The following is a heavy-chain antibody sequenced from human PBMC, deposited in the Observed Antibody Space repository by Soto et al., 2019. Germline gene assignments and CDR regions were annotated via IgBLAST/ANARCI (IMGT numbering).Heavy chain of an antibody. CDR2: ISGSGGST. CDR3: ARYNLEPYYFDY. CDR1: GFTFSSYA. D-gene: IGHD3-3*01. Sequence: GGSLRLSCAASGFTFSSYAMSWVRQAPGKGLEWVSAISGSGGSTYYADSVKGRFTISRDNSKNTLYLQMNSLRAEDTAVYYCARYNLEPYYFDYWGQGTLVTVSS. J-gene: IGHJ4*02. V-gene: IGHV3-23*01.